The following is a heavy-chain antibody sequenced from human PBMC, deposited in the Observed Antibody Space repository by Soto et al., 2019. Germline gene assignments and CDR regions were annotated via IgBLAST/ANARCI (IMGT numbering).Heavy chain of an antibody. J-gene: IGHJ6*03. Sequence: GGALRLSCAASGFTFSSYAMSWVRQAPGKGLEYVSGISGSGGGTYYADSVQGRFTISRDNSKNTLYLQMGSLRPEDMAVYYCARRARPDFYYMDVWGKGTTVTVSS. CDR2: ISGSGGGT. CDR3: ARRARPDFYYMDV. V-gene: IGHV3-64*02. D-gene: IGHD6-6*01. CDR1: GFTFSSYA.